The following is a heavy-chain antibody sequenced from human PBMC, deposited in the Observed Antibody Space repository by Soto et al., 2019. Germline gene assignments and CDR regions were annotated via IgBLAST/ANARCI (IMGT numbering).Heavy chain of an antibody. CDR2: IYYSGST. D-gene: IGHD3-16*02. CDR1: GGSISSYY. CDR3: ARDIVMSGYYYYGMDV. Sequence: SETLSLTCTVSGGSISSYYWSWIRQPPGKGLEWIGYIYYSGSTNYNPSLKSRVTISVDTSKNQFSLKLSSVTAADTAVYYCARDIVMSGYYYYGMDVWGQGTTVTVSS. V-gene: IGHV4-59*01. J-gene: IGHJ6*02.